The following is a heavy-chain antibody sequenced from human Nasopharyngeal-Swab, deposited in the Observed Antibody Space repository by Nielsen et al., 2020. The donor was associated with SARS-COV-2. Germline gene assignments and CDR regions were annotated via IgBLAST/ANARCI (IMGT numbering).Heavy chain of an antibody. CDR2: ISGSDGSA. CDR3: ARIRTGAYFDY. J-gene: IGHJ4*02. D-gene: IGHD1-14*01. Sequence: GESLKISCAASGFTFSSYAMSWVRQPPGKGLEWVSTISGSDGSAYYADSVKGRFTISRDNSRHTLCLQMNSLRAEDTAVYYCARIRTGAYFDYWGQGTLVTVSS. V-gene: IGHV3-23*01. CDR1: GFTFSSYA.